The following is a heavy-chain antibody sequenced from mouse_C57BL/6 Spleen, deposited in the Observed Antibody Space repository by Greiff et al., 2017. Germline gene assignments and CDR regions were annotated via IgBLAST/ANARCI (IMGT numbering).Heavy chain of an antibody. Sequence: DVQLVESGGGLVQPKGSLKLSCAASGFSFNTYAMNWVRQAPGKGLEWVARIRSKSNNYATYYADSVKDRFTISRDDSESMLYLQMNNLKTEDTAMYYCVSITGAMDYWGQGTSVTVSS. J-gene: IGHJ4*01. CDR2: IRSKSNNYAT. D-gene: IGHD1-2*01. V-gene: IGHV10-1*01. CDR3: VSITGAMDY. CDR1: GFSFNTYA.